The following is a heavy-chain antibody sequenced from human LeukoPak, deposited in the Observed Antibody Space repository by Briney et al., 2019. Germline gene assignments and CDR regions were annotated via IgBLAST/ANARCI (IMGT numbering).Heavy chain of an antibody. Sequence: PGGSLRLSGAASRFGFSVYWMHWVRQAPGKGLVWVSRITGDGGTTNYADSVKGRFTISRDNAKDTLYLQMNSLRAEDTAVYYCARMITINREGEGYFDYWGQGTLVTVSS. D-gene: IGHD3-16*01. J-gene: IGHJ4*02. CDR1: RFGFSVYW. CDR3: ARMITINREGEGYFDY. CDR2: ITGDGGTT. V-gene: IGHV3-74*01.